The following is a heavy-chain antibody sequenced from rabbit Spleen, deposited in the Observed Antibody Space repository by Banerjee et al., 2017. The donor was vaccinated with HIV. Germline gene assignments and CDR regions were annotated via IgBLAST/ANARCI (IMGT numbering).Heavy chain of an antibody. Sequence: QEQLKESGGGLVQPGGSLKLSCKASGFGFSSYYMNWVRQAPGKGLEWIACINIVTGKSVYASWAKGRFTCSKASSTTVTLQMTSLTAADTATYFCAREGSGYYGMDLWGPGTLVTVS. CDR3: AREGSGYYGMDL. D-gene: IGHD1-1*01. CDR1: GFGFSSYYM. CDR2: INIVTGKS. J-gene: IGHJ6*01. V-gene: IGHV1S45*01.